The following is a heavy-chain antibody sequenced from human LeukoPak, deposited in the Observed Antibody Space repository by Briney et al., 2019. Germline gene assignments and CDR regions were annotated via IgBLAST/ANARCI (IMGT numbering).Heavy chain of an antibody. V-gene: IGHV3-30*18. Sequence: PGGSLRLSRAASGFTFSSYGMHWVRQAPGKGLEWVAVISYDGSNKYYADSVKGRFTISRDNSKNTLYLQMNSLRAEDTAVYYCAKDLAPTLIVVVPAAMVFDYWGQGTLVSVSS. CDR1: GFTFSSYG. CDR3: AKDLAPTLIVVVPAAMVFDY. J-gene: IGHJ4*02. D-gene: IGHD2-2*01. CDR2: ISYDGSNK.